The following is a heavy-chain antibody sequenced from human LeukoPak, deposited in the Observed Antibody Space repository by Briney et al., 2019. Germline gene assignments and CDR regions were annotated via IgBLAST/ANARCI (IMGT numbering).Heavy chain of an antibody. Sequence: GGSLRLSCAASGFTFSSYAMSWVRQAPGKGLEWVSAISGSGGSTYYADSVKGRFTISRDNSKNTLYLRMNSLRAEDTAVYYCAKDRAYCSSTSCHTYYFDYWGQGTLVTVSS. J-gene: IGHJ4*02. CDR2: ISGSGGST. V-gene: IGHV3-23*01. CDR3: AKDRAYCSSTSCHTYYFDY. D-gene: IGHD2-2*02. CDR1: GFTFSSYA.